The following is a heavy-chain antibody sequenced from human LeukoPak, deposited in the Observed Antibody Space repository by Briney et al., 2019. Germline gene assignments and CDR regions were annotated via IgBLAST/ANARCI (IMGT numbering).Heavy chain of an antibody. J-gene: IGHJ6*03. Sequence: PSETLSLTCTVSGGSISSGSYYWSWIRQPAGKGLEWIGRIYTSGSTNYNPSLKSRVTMSVDTSKNQFSLKLSSVTAADTAVYYCARDGSAGYYYYYYMDVWGKGTTVTVSS. CDR1: GGSISSGSYY. CDR3: ARDGSAGYYYYYYMDV. CDR2: IYTSGST. V-gene: IGHV4-61*02. D-gene: IGHD2-2*03.